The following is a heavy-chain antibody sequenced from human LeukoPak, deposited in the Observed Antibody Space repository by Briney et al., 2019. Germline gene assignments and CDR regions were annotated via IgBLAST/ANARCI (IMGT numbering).Heavy chain of an antibody. CDR3: AREVGANRAIDY. Sequence: SETLSLTCTVSGYSISSGYYRGWIRQPPGKGLEWIGSISHSGITHYHPSFKSRVTISLDTSKNQFSLRLTSVTAADTAVYYCAREVGANRAIDYWGQGTLVSVSS. D-gene: IGHD1-26*01. CDR2: ISHSGIT. V-gene: IGHV4-38-2*02. J-gene: IGHJ4*02. CDR1: GYSISSGYY.